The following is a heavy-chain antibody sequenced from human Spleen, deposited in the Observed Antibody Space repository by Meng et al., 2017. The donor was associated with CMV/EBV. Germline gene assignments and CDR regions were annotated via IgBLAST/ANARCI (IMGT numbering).Heavy chain of an antibody. J-gene: IGHJ5*02. CDR3: ARDRDGSGNYFWRENPNWFDP. Sequence: GESLKISCAASGFTFSSYSMNWVRQAPGKGLEWVSSISSSSSYIYYADSVKGRFTISRDNAKNSLYLQMNSLRAEDTAVYYCARDRDGSGNYFWRENPNWFDPWGQGTLVTVSS. V-gene: IGHV3-21*01. CDR2: ISSSSSYI. CDR1: GFTFSSYS. D-gene: IGHD1-26*01.